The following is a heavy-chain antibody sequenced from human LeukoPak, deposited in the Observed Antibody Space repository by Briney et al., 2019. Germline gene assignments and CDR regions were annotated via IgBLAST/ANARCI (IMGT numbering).Heavy chain of an antibody. D-gene: IGHD6-6*01. CDR1: GYSISSGYY. CDR3: ASYEYSSSWVNYFDY. CDR2: IYHSGST. J-gene: IGHJ4*02. V-gene: IGHV4-38-2*01. Sequence: SETLSLTCAVSGYSISSGYYWGWIRQPPGKGLEWFGSIYHSGSTYYNPSLKSRVTISVDTSKNQFSLKLSSVTAADTAVYCCASYEYSSSWVNYFDYWGQGTLVTVSS.